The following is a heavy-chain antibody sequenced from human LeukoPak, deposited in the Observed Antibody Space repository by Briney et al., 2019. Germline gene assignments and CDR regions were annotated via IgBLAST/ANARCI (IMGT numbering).Heavy chain of an antibody. D-gene: IGHD3-22*01. Sequence: SETLSLTCTVSGGSISSGGYYWSWIRQYPEKGLEWIGYIYHSGSTYYNPSLQSRVSITLDMSRNQFSLKLTSVTAADTAVYYCARRMEYYYGNSGYYFDYWGQGALVTVSS. CDR3: ARRMEYYYGNSGYYFDY. CDR1: GGSISSGGYY. V-gene: IGHV4-31*03. CDR2: IYHSGST. J-gene: IGHJ4*02.